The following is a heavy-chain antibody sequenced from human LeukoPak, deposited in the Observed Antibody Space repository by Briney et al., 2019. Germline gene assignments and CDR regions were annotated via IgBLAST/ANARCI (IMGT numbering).Heavy chain of an antibody. CDR2: ISDNGGST. V-gene: IGHV3-23*01. CDR1: GFIFSSSG. D-gene: IGHD4/OR15-4a*01. CDR3: AREGALPNAFDI. J-gene: IGHJ3*02. Sequence: PGGSLRLSCAASGFIFSSSGMSWVRQAPGKGLEWVSTISDNGGSTYYPDSVKGRFTISRDNSKNTLYLQMNNLRAEDTAVYYCAREGALPNAFDIWGQGTMVTVSS.